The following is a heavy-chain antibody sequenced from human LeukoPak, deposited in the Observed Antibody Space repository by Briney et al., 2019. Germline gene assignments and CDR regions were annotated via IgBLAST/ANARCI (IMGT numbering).Heavy chain of an antibody. CDR2: ISGSGGST. V-gene: IGHV3-23*01. CDR3: AKDRDIVVVPAATFDY. CDR1: GFTFSSYA. D-gene: IGHD2-2*01. J-gene: IGHJ4*02. Sequence: GGSLRLSCAASGFTFSSYATSWVRQAPGKGLEWVSAISGSGGSTYYANSVKGRFTISRDNSKNTLYLQMNSLRAEDTAVYYCAKDRDIVVVPAATFDYWGQGTLVTVSS.